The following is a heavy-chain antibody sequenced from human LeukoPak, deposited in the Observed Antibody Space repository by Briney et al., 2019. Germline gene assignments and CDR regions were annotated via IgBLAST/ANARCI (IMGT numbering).Heavy chain of an antibody. CDR2: INVNSRTT. CDR3: ATDDFYGSLPV. CDR1: GIRSNN. J-gene: IGHJ3*01. D-gene: IGHD2-15*01. Sequence: GSSLRLSCGGSGIRSNNMSWFRQSPGKGLDWLSYINVNSRTTYYADSVKGRFTISRDNAKSSLYLQMNSLQVEDTAIYYCATDDFYGSLPVWGQGTLVTVSS. V-gene: IGHV3-48*04.